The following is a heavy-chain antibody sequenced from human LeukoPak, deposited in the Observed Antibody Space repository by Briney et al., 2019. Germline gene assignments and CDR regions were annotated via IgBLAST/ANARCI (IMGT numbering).Heavy chain of an antibody. V-gene: IGHV3-30-3*01. CDR3: ARAPMSYDSSGFAGAFDI. Sequence: GRSLCPSCAASGSTLSNYAMHWVRQAPGKGLEWVAVISYDGTNKYYADSVKGRFTISRDNSKNTMYLQMNSLRAEDTAMYYCARAPMSYDSSGFAGAFDIWGQRTMVTVSS. CDR2: ISYDGTNK. D-gene: IGHD3-22*01. CDR1: GSTLSNYA. J-gene: IGHJ3*02.